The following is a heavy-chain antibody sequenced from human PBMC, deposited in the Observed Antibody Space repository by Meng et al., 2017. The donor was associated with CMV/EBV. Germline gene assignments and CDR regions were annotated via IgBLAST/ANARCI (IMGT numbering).Heavy chain of an antibody. CDR3: ARDPIAARPGGYYYYYGMDV. D-gene: IGHD6-6*01. CDR2: IYYSGST. J-gene: IGHJ6*02. V-gene: IGHV4-59*01. CDR1: GGSISSYY. Sequence: GSLRLSCTVSGGSISSYYWSWIRQPPGKGLEWIGYIYYSGSTNYNPSLKSRVTISVDTSKNQFSLKLSSVTAADTAVYYCARDPIAARPGGYYYYYGMDVWGQGTTVTISS.